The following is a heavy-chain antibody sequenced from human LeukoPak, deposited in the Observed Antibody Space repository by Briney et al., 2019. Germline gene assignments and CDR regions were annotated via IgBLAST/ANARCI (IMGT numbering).Heavy chain of an antibody. Sequence: SETLSLTCTVSGGSISSGGYYWSWIRQPPGKGLEWIGYIYYSGSTNYNPSLKSRVTISVDTSKNQFSLKLSSVTAADTAVYYCARGAALSTVTTHLSHFFAFDIWGQGTMVTVSS. CDR1: GGSISSGGYY. CDR2: IYYSGST. V-gene: IGHV4-61*08. CDR3: ARGAALSTVTTHLSHFFAFDI. D-gene: IGHD4-17*01. J-gene: IGHJ3*02.